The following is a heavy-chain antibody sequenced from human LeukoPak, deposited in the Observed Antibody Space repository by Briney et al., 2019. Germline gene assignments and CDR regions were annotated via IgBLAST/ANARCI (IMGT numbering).Heavy chain of an antibody. Sequence: PGESLRLSCAASGFTFTTYWMSWVRQAPGKGLEWVANIQQDGTEKYYVDSVKGRFTISRDNAKNTLYLQMNSLRAEDTAGYYCARGDYYEIHPTYAFDIWGQGTMVTVSS. CDR1: GFTFTTYW. V-gene: IGHV3-7*01. CDR2: IQQDGTEK. J-gene: IGHJ3*02. CDR3: ARGDYYEIHPTYAFDI. D-gene: IGHD3-22*01.